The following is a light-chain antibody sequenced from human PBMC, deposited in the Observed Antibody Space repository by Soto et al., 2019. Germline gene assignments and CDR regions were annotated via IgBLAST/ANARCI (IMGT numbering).Light chain of an antibody. CDR3: QSYDSSYWV. CDR1: SGSIASNY. J-gene: IGLJ3*02. CDR2: EDN. Sequence: NFMLTQPHSVLESPGKTVTISCTRSSGSIASNYVQWYQQRPGSSPTTVIYEDNQRPSGVPDRFSGSIDSSSNSASLTISGLKTEDEADYYCQSYDSSYWVFGGGTKLTVL. V-gene: IGLV6-57*01.